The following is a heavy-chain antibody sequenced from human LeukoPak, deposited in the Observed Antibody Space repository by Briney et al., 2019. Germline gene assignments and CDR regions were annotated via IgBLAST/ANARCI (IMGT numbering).Heavy chain of an antibody. CDR2: ISSSSSYI. V-gene: IGHV3-21*01. CDR3: AREGYDILTGDAFDI. Sequence: GGSLRLSCAASGFTFSSYSMNCVRQATGKGLEWVSSISSSSSYIYYAVSVKGRFTISRDNAKNSLYLQMNSLRAEDTAVYYCAREGYDILTGDAFDIWGQGTMVTVSS. CDR1: GFTFSSYS. D-gene: IGHD3-9*01. J-gene: IGHJ3*02.